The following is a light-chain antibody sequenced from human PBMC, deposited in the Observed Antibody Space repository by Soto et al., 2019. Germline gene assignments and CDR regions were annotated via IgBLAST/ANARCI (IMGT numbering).Light chain of an antibody. CDR3: LQGSLWPPT. Sequence: DVVMTQSPLSLPVTLGQPASISCRSSQSLVYSDGNTYLNWFHQRPGQSPRRLIYKVSNRDSGVXDXXSGSGSGTDFTLKISRVEAEDVGIYYCLQGSLWPPTFGQGTKVEIK. V-gene: IGKV2-30*01. CDR1: QSLVYSDGNTY. CDR2: KVS. J-gene: IGKJ1*01.